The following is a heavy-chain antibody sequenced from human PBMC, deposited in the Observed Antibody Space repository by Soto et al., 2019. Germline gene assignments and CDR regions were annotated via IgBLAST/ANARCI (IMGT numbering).Heavy chain of an antibody. J-gene: IGHJ4*02. V-gene: IGHV1-3*01. CDR3: AHGFYTFTGYFDY. Sequence: ASVKVSCKASGYTFTSYAMHWVRQAPGQRPEWMGWINAGNGNTKYSQKFQGRVTITKDTSKNQVVLTMTNMDPVDTATYYCAHGFYTFTGYFDYWGQGTLVTVSS. CDR2: INAGNGNT. CDR1: GYTFTSYA.